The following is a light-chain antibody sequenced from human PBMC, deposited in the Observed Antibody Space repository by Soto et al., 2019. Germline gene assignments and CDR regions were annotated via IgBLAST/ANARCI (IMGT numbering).Light chain of an antibody. J-gene: IGKJ5*01. CDR3: QQHGTSPIT. CDR2: GAV. CDR1: QSVSGN. V-gene: IGKV3D-15*02. Sequence: EIVMTQSPATLSASPGERVTLSCRVSQSVSGNLAWYQQKPGQAPRLLIYGAVTRATGIPARFSGRGSGTEFTLTITSLQSEDFAVYYCQQHGTSPITFGQGTRLEIK.